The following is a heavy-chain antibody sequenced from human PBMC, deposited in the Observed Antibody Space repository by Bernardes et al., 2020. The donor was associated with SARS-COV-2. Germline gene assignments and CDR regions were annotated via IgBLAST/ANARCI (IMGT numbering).Heavy chain of an antibody. CDR2: ISSGGTTT. D-gene: IGHD1-26*01. CDR1: GFIFNSYE. Sequence: GGSLRLSCVASGFIFNSYEMNWVRQAPGKGLEWVSQISSGGTTTYYADSVKGRFTISRDNAKNSVFLQMNSLRAEDTAIYYCVRGDWEVGFDDWGQGTPVTVSS. J-gene: IGHJ4*02. CDR3: VRGDWEVGFDD. V-gene: IGHV3-48*03.